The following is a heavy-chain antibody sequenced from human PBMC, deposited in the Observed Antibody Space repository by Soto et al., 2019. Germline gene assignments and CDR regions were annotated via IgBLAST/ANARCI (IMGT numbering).Heavy chain of an antibody. CDR2: IYYSGST. V-gene: IGHV4-59*01. CDR1: GGSISSYY. Sequence: QVQLQESGPGLVKPSETLSLTCTVSGGSISSYYWSWIRQPPGKGLEWIGYIYYSGSTNYNPSLKSRVTISVDTSKNPFSLKLSSVTAADTAVYYCARKATTVSSPHKNWYFDLWGRGTLVTVSS. J-gene: IGHJ2*01. CDR3: ARKATTVSSPHKNWYFDL. D-gene: IGHD4-17*01.